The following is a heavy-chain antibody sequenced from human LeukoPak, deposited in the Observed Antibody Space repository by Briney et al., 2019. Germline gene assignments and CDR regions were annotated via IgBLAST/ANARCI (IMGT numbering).Heavy chain of an antibody. CDR3: ARDQVGRHYMDV. J-gene: IGHJ6*03. CDR1: GGSFSGYY. D-gene: IGHD1-26*01. V-gene: IGHV4-34*01. CDR2: INHSGST. Sequence: SETLSLTCAVYGGSFSGYYWSWIRQPPGKGLEWIGEINHSGSTYYNPSLKSRVTISVDTSKNQFSLKLSSVTAADTAVYYCARDQVGRHYMDVWGKGTTVTVSS.